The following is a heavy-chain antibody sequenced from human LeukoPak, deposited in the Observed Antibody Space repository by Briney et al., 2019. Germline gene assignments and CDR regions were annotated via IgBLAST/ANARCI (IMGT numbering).Heavy chain of an antibody. CDR1: GDSIRRYF. CDR3: AGAEIDRLRSPGTLYYIDA. V-gene: IGHV4-59*01. J-gene: IGHJ5*02. Sequence: SGTLSLTCSVSGDSIRRYFWSWIRLSPGKGLEWIGYVHHSGTSRYKPSLESRVTISLDTSENQFSLILKSVTAADTALYYCAGAEIDRLRSPGTLYYIDAWGPGTLVTVSS. D-gene: IGHD5-12*01. CDR2: VHHSGTS.